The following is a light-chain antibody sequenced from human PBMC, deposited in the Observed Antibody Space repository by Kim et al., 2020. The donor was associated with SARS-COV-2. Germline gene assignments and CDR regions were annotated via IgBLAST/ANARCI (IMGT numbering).Light chain of an antibody. CDR1: SLRKNF. CDR3: SSRDGDSYHHV. V-gene: IGLV3-19*01. CDR2: GRN. J-gene: IGLJ1*01. Sequence: ALGHTVRSPCQRASLRKNFATWYQQKPGPAPFLLFYGRNFRPSGIPDRFSGSNSDNTASLTITGAQAGDEADYYCSSRDGDSYHHVFGAGTKVTVL.